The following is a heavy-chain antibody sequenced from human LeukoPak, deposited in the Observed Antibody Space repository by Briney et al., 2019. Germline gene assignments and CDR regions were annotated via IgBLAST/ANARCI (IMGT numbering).Heavy chain of an antibody. CDR2: LSDDGSNK. CDR3: GRNSRLWSGYTSFDY. D-gene: IGHD3-3*01. V-gene: IGHV3-30-3*01. CDR1: GFTFSIYS. J-gene: IGHJ4*02. Sequence: GGSLRLSCAASGFTFSIYSIHWVRQAPGRGLEWVALLSDDGSNKVYAESVKGRFTISRDNSKNTVYLQMNSLRAEDTAVYYCGRNSRLWSGYTSFDYWGQGTLVTVSS.